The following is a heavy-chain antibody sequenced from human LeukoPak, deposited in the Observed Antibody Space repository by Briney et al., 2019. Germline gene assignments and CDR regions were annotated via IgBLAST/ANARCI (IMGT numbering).Heavy chain of an antibody. CDR1: GFTFSSYW. J-gene: IGHJ3*02. V-gene: IGHV3-7*01. Sequence: PGGSLRLSCAVSGFTFSSYWMSWVRQAPGKGLEWVANIKQDGSEKYYVDSVKGRFTISRDNAKNSLYLQMNSLRAEDTAVYYCARDDPTEAFDIWGQGTMVTVSS. CDR3: ARDDPTEAFDI. CDR2: IKQDGSEK. D-gene: IGHD4-17*01.